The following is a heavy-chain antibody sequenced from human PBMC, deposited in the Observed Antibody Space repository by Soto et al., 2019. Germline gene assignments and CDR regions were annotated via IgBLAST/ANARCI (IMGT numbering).Heavy chain of an antibody. Sequence: QLQLQESGPGLVKPSETLSLTCTVSGGSISSSSHYWGWIRQPPGKGLEWIGSIYYSGSTYYNPSLKKRVTISVDTSKDQFCLKLSSVTAADTAVYYCARQGRVCSGGNCSWFDPWGQGTLVTVSS. V-gene: IGHV4-39*01. CDR3: ARQGRVCSGGNCSWFDP. D-gene: IGHD2-15*01. CDR2: IYYSGST. CDR1: GGSISSSSHY. J-gene: IGHJ5*02.